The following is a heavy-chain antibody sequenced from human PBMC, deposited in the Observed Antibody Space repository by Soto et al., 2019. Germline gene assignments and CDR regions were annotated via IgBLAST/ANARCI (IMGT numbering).Heavy chain of an antibody. V-gene: IGHV4-4*02. CDR2: IYHSGST. J-gene: IGHJ6*02. Sequence: SETLSLTCAVSGGSISSSNWWSWVRQPPGKGLEWIGEIYHSGSTNYNPSLKSRVTISVDKSKNQFSLKLSSVTAADTAVYYCARDSITQGSGSYLGAYYYYGMDVWGQGTTVTVSS. CDR3: ARDSITQGSGSYLGAYYYYGMDV. D-gene: IGHD3-10*01. CDR1: GGSISSSNW.